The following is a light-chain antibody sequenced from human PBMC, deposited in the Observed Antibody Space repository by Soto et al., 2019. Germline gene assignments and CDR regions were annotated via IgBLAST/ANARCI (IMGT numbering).Light chain of an antibody. J-gene: IGLJ2*01. CDR2: DVS. CDR3: SSYTGSSTPVV. V-gene: IGLV2-14*03. Sequence: HSVLTQPASVSGALGQSITISCTGTSSDVGGYQYVSWYQHYPGKAPKLMIYDVSNRPSGVSNRFSGSKSGNTASLTISGLQSEDEAYYYCSSYTGSSTPVVIGGGTKLTVL. CDR1: SSDVGGYQY.